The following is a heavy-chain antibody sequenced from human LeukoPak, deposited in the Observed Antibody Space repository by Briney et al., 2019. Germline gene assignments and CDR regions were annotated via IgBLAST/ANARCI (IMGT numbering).Heavy chain of an antibody. D-gene: IGHD2-2*01. J-gene: IGHJ6*02. CDR3: ARGVVPAAIYYYYYGMDV. Sequence: PSETLSLTRTVSGGSISSGGYYWSWIRQHPGKGLEWIGYIYYSVSTYYNPSLKSRVTISVDTSKNQFSLKLSSVTAADTAVYYCARGVVPAAIYYYYYGMDVWGQGTTVTVSS. CDR2: IYYSVST. V-gene: IGHV4-31*03. CDR1: GGSISSGGYY.